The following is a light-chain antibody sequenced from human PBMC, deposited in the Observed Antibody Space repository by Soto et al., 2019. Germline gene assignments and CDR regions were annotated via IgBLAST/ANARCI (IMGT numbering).Light chain of an antibody. CDR2: EDN. J-gene: IGLJ2*01. CDR3: CSYAGSSTHVI. Sequence: QSALTQPASVSGSPGRSITISCTGTSSDVGSYNLVSWYQQHPGKAPKLMIYEDNKRPSGVSNRFSGSTSGNTASLTISGLQAEDEADYYCCSYAGSSTHVIFGGGTKLTVL. V-gene: IGLV2-23*01. CDR1: SSDVGSYNL.